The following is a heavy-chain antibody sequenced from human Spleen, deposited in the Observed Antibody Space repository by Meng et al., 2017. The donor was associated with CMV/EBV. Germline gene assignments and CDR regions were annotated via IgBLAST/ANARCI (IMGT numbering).Heavy chain of an antibody. D-gene: IGHD2-15*01. CDR3: ARGSQQGDRVVVLNWFDP. CDR2: IYYNGRT. CDR1: GGSISNNNYY. Sequence: SETLSLTCTVSGGSISNNNYYWGWIRQPPGKGLEWIGSIYYNGRTFYNPSLKSRVTISLNTSKNQFSLKLSSVTAADTAVYYCARGSQQGDRVVVLNWFDPWGQGTLVTVSS. V-gene: IGHV4-39*07. J-gene: IGHJ5*02.